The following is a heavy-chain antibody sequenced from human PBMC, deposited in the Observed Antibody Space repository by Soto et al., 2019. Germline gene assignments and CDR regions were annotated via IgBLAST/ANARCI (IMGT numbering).Heavy chain of an antibody. CDR3: ASELFQCDFWSRYSCTVLDY. CDR2: INPSGGST. V-gene: IGHV1-46*01. CDR1: GYTFTSYY. J-gene: IGHJ4*02. Sequence: GASVKVSCKASGYTFTSYYMHWVQQAPGQGLEWMGIINPSGGSTSYAQKFQGRVTMTRDTSTSTVYMELSSLRSEDTAVYYCASELFQCDFWSRYSCTVLDYWGQGTLVTVSS. D-gene: IGHD3-3*01.